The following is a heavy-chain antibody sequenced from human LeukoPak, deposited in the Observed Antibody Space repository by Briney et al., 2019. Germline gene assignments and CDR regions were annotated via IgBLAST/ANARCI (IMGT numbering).Heavy chain of an antibody. D-gene: IGHD3-10*01. CDR2: ISGSGGST. V-gene: IGHV3-23*01. CDR3: ASNSFGELLPFSGYC. CDR1: GFTFSSYA. J-gene: IGHJ4*02. Sequence: PGGSLRLSCAASGFTFSSYAMSWVRQAPGKGLEWVSAISGSGGSTYYADSVKGRFTISRDNSKNTLYLQINSLRAEDAAVYYCASNSFGELLPFSGYCWGQGTLVTVSS.